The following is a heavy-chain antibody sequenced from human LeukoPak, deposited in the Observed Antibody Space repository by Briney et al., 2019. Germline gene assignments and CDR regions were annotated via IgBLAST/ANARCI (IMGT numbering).Heavy chain of an antibody. CDR2: IKQDGSEK. V-gene: IGHV3-7*01. CDR1: GFTFSSYW. J-gene: IGHJ6*03. Sequence: GGSLRLSCAASGFTFSSYWMSWVRQAPGKGLEWVANIKQDGSEKYYVDSVKGRFTISRDNAKNSLYLQMNSLRAEDTAVYYTHCSSTSCYKCPDYYYMDVWGKGTTVTVSS. D-gene: IGHD2-2*02. CDR3: HCSSTSCYKCPDYYYMDV.